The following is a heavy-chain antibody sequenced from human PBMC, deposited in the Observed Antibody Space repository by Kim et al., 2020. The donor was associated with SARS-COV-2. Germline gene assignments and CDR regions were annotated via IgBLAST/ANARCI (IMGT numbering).Heavy chain of an antibody. V-gene: IGHV1-69*01. J-gene: IGHJ4*02. CDR3: ARMYYYDRRIDY. D-gene: IGHD3-22*01. Sequence: NYAQKFQGRVTITADESTSTAYMELSSLRSEDTAVYYCARMYYYDRRIDYWGQGTLVTVSS.